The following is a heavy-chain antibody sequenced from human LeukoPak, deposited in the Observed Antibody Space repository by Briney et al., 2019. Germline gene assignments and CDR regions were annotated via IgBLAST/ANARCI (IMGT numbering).Heavy chain of an antibody. Sequence: SETLSLTCAVSGGSISSSNWWSWVRQPPGKGLEWIGEIYHSGSTNYNPSLKSRVTISVDKSKNQFSLKLSSVTAADTAVYYCARRLRGYCSSTSCYSHYNWFDPWGQGTLVTVSS. D-gene: IGHD2-2*01. CDR2: IYHSGST. J-gene: IGHJ5*02. V-gene: IGHV4-4*02. CDR3: ARRLRGYCSSTSCYSHYNWFDP. CDR1: GGSISSSNW.